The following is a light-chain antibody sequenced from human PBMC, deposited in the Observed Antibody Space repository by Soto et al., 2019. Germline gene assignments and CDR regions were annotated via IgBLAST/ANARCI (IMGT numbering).Light chain of an antibody. Sequence: SYELNQPLSVSVALGQTATITCGGNNIGNKNVHWYQQKPGQAPVLVIYRDYNRPSGIPERFSGSNSGNTATLTISRAQAGDDADFYCQVWDYSTVLFGGGTKVTVL. CDR1: NIGNKN. CDR2: RDY. J-gene: IGLJ2*01. CDR3: QVWDYSTVL. V-gene: IGLV3-9*01.